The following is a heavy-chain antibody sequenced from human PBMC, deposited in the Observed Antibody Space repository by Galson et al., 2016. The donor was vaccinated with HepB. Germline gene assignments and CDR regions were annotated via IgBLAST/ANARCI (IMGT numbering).Heavy chain of an antibody. V-gene: IGHV3-23*01. Sequence: SLRLSCAASGFTFSSYEMNWVRQAPGKGLEWVSTIGGDGATFYGDSVKSRFTISRDDSKSTLYLRMDSLRVEDTATYHCTKRCMTNTCHNADDFWGQGTLVTVSS. D-gene: IGHD2-8*01. CDR1: GFTFSSYE. CDR3: TKRCMTNTCHNADDF. CDR2: IGGDGAT. J-gene: IGHJ4*02.